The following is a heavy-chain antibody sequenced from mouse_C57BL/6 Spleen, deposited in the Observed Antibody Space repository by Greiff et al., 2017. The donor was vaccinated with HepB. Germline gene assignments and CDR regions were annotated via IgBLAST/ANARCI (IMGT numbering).Heavy chain of an antibody. V-gene: IGHV14-4*01. CDR2: IDPENGDT. CDR3: TKRVYDHYYAMDY. D-gene: IGHD2-12*01. Sequence: EVKLVESGAELVRPGASVKLSCTASGFNIKDDYMHWVKQRPEQGLEWIGWIDPENGDTDYASKFQGKATITADTSSNPAYLHLSSLTSEDTAVYYCTKRVYDHYYAMDYWGQGTSVTVSS. J-gene: IGHJ4*01. CDR1: GFNIKDDY.